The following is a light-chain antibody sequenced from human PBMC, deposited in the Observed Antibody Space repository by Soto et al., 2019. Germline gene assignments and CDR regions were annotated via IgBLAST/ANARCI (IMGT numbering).Light chain of an antibody. CDR1: QSVLFTSNKKNY. V-gene: IGKV4-1*01. CDR3: QQYYSLIT. J-gene: IGKJ5*01. CDR2: WAS. Sequence: DIVMTQSPDSLAVSLSERATINCKSSQSVLFTSNKKNYLAWYQQKPGQPPKLLIYWASLRESGVPDRFSGSGSGTDFTLTISSLQAEDVAVYYCQQYYSLITLGQGTRLEIK.